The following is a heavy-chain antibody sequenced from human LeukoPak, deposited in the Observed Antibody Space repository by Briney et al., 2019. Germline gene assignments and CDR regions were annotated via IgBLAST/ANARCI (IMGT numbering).Heavy chain of an antibody. CDR1: GYTFTSYG. J-gene: IGHJ5*02. CDR2: ISAYNGNT. Sequence: ASVKVSCKASGYTFTSYGISWVRQAPGQGLEWMGWISAYNGNTNYAQKFQDRVTMTRDTSISTAYMELSRLRSDDTAVYYCARVSGYGYDSSGYYYNWFDPWGQGTLVTVSS. D-gene: IGHD3-22*01. CDR3: ARVSGYGYDSSGYYYNWFDP. V-gene: IGHV1-18*01.